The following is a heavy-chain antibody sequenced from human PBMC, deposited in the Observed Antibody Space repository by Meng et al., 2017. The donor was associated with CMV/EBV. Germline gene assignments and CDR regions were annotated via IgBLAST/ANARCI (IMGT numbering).Heavy chain of an antibody. CDR2: IYWNDDK. D-gene: IGHD3-3*01. J-gene: IGHJ3*02. CDR1: GFSLSTSGVG. Sequence: SGPTLVKPTQTLTLTCTFSGFSLSTSGVGVGWIRQPPGKALEWLALIYWNDDKRYSPSLKSRLTITKDTSKNQVVLTMTNMDPVDTATYYCEHSRRFYDAFDIWGQGTMVTVSS. V-gene: IGHV2-5*01. CDR3: EHSRRFYDAFDI.